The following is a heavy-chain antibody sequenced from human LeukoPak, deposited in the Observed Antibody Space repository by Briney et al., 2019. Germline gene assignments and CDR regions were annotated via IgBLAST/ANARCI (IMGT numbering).Heavy chain of an antibody. CDR2: ISWNSGSI. V-gene: IGHV3-9*03. CDR1: GFTFDDYA. Sequence: GRSLSLSCAASGFTFDDYAMHWVRQAPGKGLEWVSGISWNSGSIGYADSVKGRFTISRDDAKNSLYLQMNSLRAEDMALYYCAKSGTSGYAFDYWGQGTLVTVSS. J-gene: IGHJ4*02. CDR3: AKSGTSGYAFDY. D-gene: IGHD3-22*01.